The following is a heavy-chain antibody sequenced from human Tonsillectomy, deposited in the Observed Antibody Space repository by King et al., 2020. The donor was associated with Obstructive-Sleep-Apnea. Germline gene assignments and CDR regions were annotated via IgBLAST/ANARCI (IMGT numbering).Heavy chain of an antibody. V-gene: IGHV1-2*06. CDR2: INPNGGAT. D-gene: IGHD4-17*01. CDR1: GYTFTGYY. CDR3: ARVAVATATYCFDY. Sequence: GQLVESGAELKNPGASVRVSCTASGYTFTGYYIHWVRQAPGQGLEWMGRINPNGGATNYAQKSQGRVTITRDTSISTAYLELNRLTSDDTAIYYCARVAVATATYCFDYWGQGTLVTVSS. J-gene: IGHJ4*02.